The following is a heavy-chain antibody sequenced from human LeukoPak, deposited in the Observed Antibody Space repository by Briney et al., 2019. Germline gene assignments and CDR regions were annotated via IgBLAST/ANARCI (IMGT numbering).Heavy chain of an antibody. CDR2: IYHSGST. CDR1: GYSISSGYY. J-gene: IGHJ4*02. Sequence: SETLSLTCAVSGYSISSGYYWGWIRQPPGKGLEWIGSIYHSGSTYYNPSLKSRVTISVDTSKNQFSLKLSSVTAADTAVYYCARQSIDVSYDSSGIDYWGQETLVTVSS. V-gene: IGHV4-38-2*01. D-gene: IGHD3-22*01. CDR3: ARQSIDVSYDSSGIDY.